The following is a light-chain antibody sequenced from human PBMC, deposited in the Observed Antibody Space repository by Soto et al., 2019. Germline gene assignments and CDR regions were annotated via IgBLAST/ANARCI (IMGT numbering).Light chain of an antibody. CDR3: HYYGRSPLP. V-gene: IGKV3-20*01. Sequence: EIVLTQSPGTLSLSPGERANISCRASQRLSGSNVGWYQQRPGQAPSLLIYGASKRTTGVPDRFSGCGSGTDFTLTITRLEPEDFAVYYCHYYGRSPLPFGGGTKVEIK. J-gene: IGKJ4*01. CDR2: GAS. CDR1: QRLSGSN.